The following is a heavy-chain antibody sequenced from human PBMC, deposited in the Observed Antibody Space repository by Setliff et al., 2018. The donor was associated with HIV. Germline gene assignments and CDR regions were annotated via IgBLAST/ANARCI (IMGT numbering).Heavy chain of an antibody. J-gene: IGHJ6*02. D-gene: IGHD3-10*01. V-gene: IGHV1-8*01. CDR2: MNPNSGVS. CDR3: ARGKGVGGVITTGGLDV. CDR1: GHTFTNYD. Sequence: GASVKVSCKPPGHTFTNYDIHWMRRAPGQGLEWMGWMNPNSGVSGYALKFHDRVTMTRDTSITTLYMELSSLTSEDAAVYYCARGKGVGGVITTGGLDVWGQGTTVTVS.